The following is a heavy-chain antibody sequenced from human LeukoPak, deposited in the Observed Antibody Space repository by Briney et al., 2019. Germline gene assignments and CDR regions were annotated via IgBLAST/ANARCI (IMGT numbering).Heavy chain of an antibody. CDR3: ARDLGLRSLYGMDV. CDR1: GGSISSGGYY. V-gene: IGHV4-31*03. J-gene: IGHJ6*02. D-gene: IGHD5-12*01. CDR2: IYYSGST. Sequence: SETLSLTCTVSGGSISSGGYYWSWIRQHPGKGLEWIGYIYYSGSTYYNPSLKSRVTISVDTSKYQFSLKLSSVTAADTAVYYCARDLGLRSLYGMDVWGQGTTVTVSS.